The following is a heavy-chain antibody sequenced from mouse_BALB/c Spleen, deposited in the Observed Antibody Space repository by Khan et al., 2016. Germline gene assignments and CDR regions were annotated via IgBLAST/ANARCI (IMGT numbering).Heavy chain of an antibody. J-gene: IGHJ2*01. Sequence: EVELVESGGGLVQPGGSLKLSCAASGFTFSSYGMSWVRQTPDKRLELVATINSNGGSTYYPDSVKGRFTISRDNAKNTLYLQMSSLKSEDTAMYYCAIGIYYGYYFDYWGQGTTLTVSS. V-gene: IGHV5-6-3*01. CDR2: INSNGGST. CDR1: GFTFSSYG. CDR3: AIGIYYGYYFDY. D-gene: IGHD1-2*01.